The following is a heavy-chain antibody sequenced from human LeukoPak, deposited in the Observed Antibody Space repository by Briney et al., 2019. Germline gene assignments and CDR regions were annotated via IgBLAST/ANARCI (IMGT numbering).Heavy chain of an antibody. D-gene: IGHD6-19*01. CDR3: VQTTGWPGFDY. V-gene: IGHV4-4*09. CDR2: IYNGVPT. J-gene: IGHJ4*02. Sequence: PSETLSLICTASGAPISRFYWNWVRQPPGKGLEWIGNIYNGVPTFFNPSLKSRVTLSVDTSKTQFSLQLASETAADTAVYYCVQTTGWPGFDYWGQGILVTVSS. CDR1: GAPISRFY.